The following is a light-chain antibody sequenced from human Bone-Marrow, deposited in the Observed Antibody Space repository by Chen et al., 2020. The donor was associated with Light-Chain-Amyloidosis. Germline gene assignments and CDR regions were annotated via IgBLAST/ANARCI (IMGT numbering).Light chain of an antibody. CDR2: EVT. J-gene: IGLJ1*01. CDR1: SSDVGGDNH. V-gene: IGLV2-14*01. Sequence: QSPLTQPAPLSGPLGPSITISPTGTSSDVGGDNHVSWYQQHPDKAPKLMIYEVTNRPSWVPDRFSGSKSDNTASLTISGLQTEDEADYFCSSYTITNALVFGSGTRVTVL. CDR3: SSYTITNALV.